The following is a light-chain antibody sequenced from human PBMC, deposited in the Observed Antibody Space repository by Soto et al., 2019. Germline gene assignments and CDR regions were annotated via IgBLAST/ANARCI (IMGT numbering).Light chain of an antibody. CDR3: SSYTRSSALEV. CDR1: NSDVGDFPY. Sequence: QSVLTQPASVSGSPGQSITISCTGTNSDVGDFPYVSWYQQHPGKAPKLLISEVSVRPSGVSPRFSGSKSGNTASLTISGLQVEDEATYFCSSYTRSSALEVFGGGTKLTVL. CDR2: EVS. J-gene: IGLJ3*02. V-gene: IGLV2-14*01.